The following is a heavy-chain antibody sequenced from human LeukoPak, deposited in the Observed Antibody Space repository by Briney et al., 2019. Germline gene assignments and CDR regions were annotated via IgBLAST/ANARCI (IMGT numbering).Heavy chain of an antibody. Sequence: GGSLRLSCAASGFSFSNSDMHWVRQATGKGLEWVSAIGAGADTYYPDSVKGRFTISRENAKNSLYLQMNSLRAGDTGVYYCARDPGDYGYYWGQGTLVTVSS. J-gene: IGHJ4*02. D-gene: IGHD4-17*01. CDR3: ARDPGDYGYY. CDR2: IGAGADT. CDR1: GFSFSNSD. V-gene: IGHV3-13*01.